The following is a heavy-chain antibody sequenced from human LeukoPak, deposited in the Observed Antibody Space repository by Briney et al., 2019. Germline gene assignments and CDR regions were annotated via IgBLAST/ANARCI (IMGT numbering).Heavy chain of an antibody. CDR2: LSGSGGST. V-gene: IGHV3-23*01. CDR1: GFTFSFYT. J-gene: IGHJ3*02. Sequence: GGSLRLSCAASGFTFSFYTMSWVRQAPGKGLEWVSGLSGSGGSTYYSYSVKGLFTISRDNSKNTLYLQMNSLRAEDTAVFSCAKGRYYYDSSGYYYDAFDIWGQGTMVTVSS. D-gene: IGHD3-22*01. CDR3: AKGRYYYDSSGYYYDAFDI.